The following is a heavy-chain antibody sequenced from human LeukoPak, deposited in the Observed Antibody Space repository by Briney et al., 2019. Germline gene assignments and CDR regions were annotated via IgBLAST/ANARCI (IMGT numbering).Heavy chain of an antibody. J-gene: IGHJ5*01. CDR3: ARIRDSSWYDS. D-gene: IGHD4-11*01. V-gene: IGHV1-2*02. Sequence: ASVKVSCKTSGYSFTDYYMHWVRQAPGQGLEWMGWINPNSGATDYAEKFQGRVTLTRDTSISTAYMELTGLRSDDTAVYYCARIRDSSWYDSWGQGTLVTVSS. CDR2: INPNSGAT. CDR1: GYSFTDYY.